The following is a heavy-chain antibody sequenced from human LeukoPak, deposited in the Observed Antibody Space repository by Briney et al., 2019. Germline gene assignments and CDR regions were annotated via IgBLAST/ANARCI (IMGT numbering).Heavy chain of an antibody. CDR3: ARTLGYCSGGSCYTYYFDY. V-gene: IGHV4-59*08. CDR1: GGSISSYY. D-gene: IGHD2-15*01. J-gene: IGHJ4*02. CDR2: IYYSGST. Sequence: SETLSLTCTVSGGSISSYYWSSIRQPPGTGLEWIGYIYYSGSTNYNPSLKSRVTISVDTSKNQFSLKLSSVTAADTAVYYCARTLGYCSGGSCYTYYFDYWGQGTLVTVSS.